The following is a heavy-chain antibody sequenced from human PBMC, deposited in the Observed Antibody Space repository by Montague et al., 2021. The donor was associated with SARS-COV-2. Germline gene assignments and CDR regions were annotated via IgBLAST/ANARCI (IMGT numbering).Heavy chain of an antibody. V-gene: IGHV4-59*12. J-gene: IGHJ3*02. CDR1: GVSISSYY. CDR2: IYHSGST. Sequence: SETLSLTCTVSGVSISSYYWTCIRQPPGKGLEWIGFIYHSGSTNYNPSLKSRVTISVDTSKNQFSLRLSSVTAADTAVYYCAKEALAGYCTSTTCFGAAFGXWGQGTMVTVSS. CDR3: AKEALAGYCTSTTCFGAAFGX. D-gene: IGHD2-2*03.